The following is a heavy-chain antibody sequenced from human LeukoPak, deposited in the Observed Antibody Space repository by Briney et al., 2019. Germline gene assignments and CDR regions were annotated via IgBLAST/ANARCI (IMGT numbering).Heavy chain of an antibody. CDR2: IKVDGSEK. CDR1: GFTFSTYW. Sequence: GRSLRLSCAASGFTFSTYWMSWVRQSPGKGLEWVAIIKVDGSEKYYVDSVKGRFTISRDNAKNALYLQMNGLRAEDTAVYYCARDVWNYFDYWGQGTLVTVSS. J-gene: IGHJ4*02. CDR3: ARDVWNYFDY. V-gene: IGHV3-7*05. D-gene: IGHD2-21*01.